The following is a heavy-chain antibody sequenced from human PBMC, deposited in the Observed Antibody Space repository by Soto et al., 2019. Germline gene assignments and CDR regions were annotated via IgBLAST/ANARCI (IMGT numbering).Heavy chain of an antibody. CDR3: ASGRYCANGVCLGAYDC. V-gene: IGHV1-46*03. CDR2: INPSGGST. Sequence: QVQLVQSGAEVKKPGASVKVSCKASGYTFTRYYMHWVRQAPGQGLEWMGIINPSGGSTSYAQKCQGRVTITRDTAMSTVYMERICLRAEGTAVYYCASGRYCANGVCLGAYDCWGQGTLVTVSS. D-gene: IGHD2-8*01. CDR1: GYTFTRYY. J-gene: IGHJ4*02.